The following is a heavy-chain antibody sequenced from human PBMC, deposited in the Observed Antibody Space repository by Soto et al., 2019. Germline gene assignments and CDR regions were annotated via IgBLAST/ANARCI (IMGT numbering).Heavy chain of an antibody. CDR2: IDPSDSYT. J-gene: IGHJ6*02. CDR1: GYSFTSYW. D-gene: IGHD3-3*01. V-gene: IGHV5-10-1*01. CDR3: ARPKTLTIFGVVDGMDV. Sequence: GESLKISCKGSGYSFTSYWISWVRQMPGKGLEWMGRIDPSDSYTNYSPSFQGHVTISADKSISTAYLQWSSLKASDTAMYYCARPKTLTIFGVVDGMDVWGQGTTVTVSS.